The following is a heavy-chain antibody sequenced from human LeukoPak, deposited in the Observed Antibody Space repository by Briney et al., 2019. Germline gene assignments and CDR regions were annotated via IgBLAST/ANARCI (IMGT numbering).Heavy chain of an antibody. CDR2: IYYSRST. V-gene: IGHV4-59*01. CDR1: GGSISSYY. Sequence: SETLSLTCTVSGGSISSYYWSWIRQPPGKGLEWIGYIYYSRSTNYNPSLTSRVTISVDTSKNQFSLKLSSVTAADTAVYYCARNADIVVVPAATVGWFDPWGQGTLVTVSS. D-gene: IGHD2-2*01. J-gene: IGHJ5*02. CDR3: ARNADIVVVPAATVGWFDP.